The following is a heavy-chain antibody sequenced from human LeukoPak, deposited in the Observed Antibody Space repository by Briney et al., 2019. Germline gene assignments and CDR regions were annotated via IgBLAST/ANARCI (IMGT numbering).Heavy chain of an antibody. D-gene: IGHD1-26*01. V-gene: IGHV3-30*18. Sequence: GGSLRLSCAASGFTFSSYGMHWVRQAPGKGLEWVAVISYDGSNKYYADSVKGRFTISRDNSKNTLYLQMNSLRAEDTAVYYCAKPFGDYYSEYNWFDPWSQGTLVT. J-gene: IGHJ5*02. CDR1: GFTFSSYG. CDR3: AKPFGDYYSEYNWFDP. CDR2: ISYDGSNK.